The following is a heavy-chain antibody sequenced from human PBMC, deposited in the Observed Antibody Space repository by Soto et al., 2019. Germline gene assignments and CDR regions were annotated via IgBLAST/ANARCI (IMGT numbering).Heavy chain of an antibody. CDR2: ISGDGNNA. CDR1: GFTFSSFW. V-gene: IGHV3-74*01. Sequence: EVQLVESGGGLVQPGGSLRISCAASGFTFSSFWMHWVRQAPGKGLVWVSRISGDGNNAVYADSVKGRFTVSRDNGQNTLDLQMNSLTSDDPALYYCVRNRGPFLRDGLDYWGPGILVTVSS. J-gene: IGHJ4*02. CDR3: VRNRGPFLRDGLDY. D-gene: IGHD3-10*01.